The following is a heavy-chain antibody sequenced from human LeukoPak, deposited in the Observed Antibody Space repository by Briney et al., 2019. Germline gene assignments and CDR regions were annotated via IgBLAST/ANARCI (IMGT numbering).Heavy chain of an antibody. D-gene: IGHD3-10*01. V-gene: IGHV4-34*01. CDR2: INHSGST. Sequence: SETLSLTCAVYGGSFSGYYWSWIRQPPGKGLEWIGEINHSGSTNYNPPLKSRVTISVDKSKNQFSLRLSSVTAGDTAVYYCARDRDYYYGMDVWGQGTTVTVSS. CDR3: ARDRDYYYGMDV. J-gene: IGHJ6*02. CDR1: GGSFSGYY.